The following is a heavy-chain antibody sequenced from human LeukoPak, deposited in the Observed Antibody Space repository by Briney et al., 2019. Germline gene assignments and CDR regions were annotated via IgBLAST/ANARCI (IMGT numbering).Heavy chain of an antibody. CDR3: AREVDYYDSSGYASHFDY. D-gene: IGHD3-22*01. CDR2: IYTSGST. J-gene: IGHJ4*02. Sequence: SHTLSLTCTVSGGSISSGSYYWSWIRQPAGKGLEWIGRIYTSGSTNYNPSLKSRVTISVDTSKNQFSLKLSSVTAADTAVYYCAREVDYYDSSGYASHFDYWGQGTLVTVSS. CDR1: GGSISSGSYY. V-gene: IGHV4-61*02.